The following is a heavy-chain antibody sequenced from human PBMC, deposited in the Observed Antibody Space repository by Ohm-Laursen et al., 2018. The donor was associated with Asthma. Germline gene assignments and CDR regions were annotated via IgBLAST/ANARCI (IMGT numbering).Heavy chain of an antibody. D-gene: IGHD3-10*01. CDR3: AREYWEDGSGSYRPLDP. CDR1: GFTFSSYG. V-gene: IGHV3-30*03. CDR2: ISYHGRNK. Sequence: SLSLSCTASGFTFSSYGMHWVRPAPGKGLEWVAVISYHGRNKYYADSVKGRFTISRDNSKNTLYLQMNSLRAEDTAVYYCAREYWEDGSGSYRPLDPWGQGTLVTVSS. J-gene: IGHJ5*02.